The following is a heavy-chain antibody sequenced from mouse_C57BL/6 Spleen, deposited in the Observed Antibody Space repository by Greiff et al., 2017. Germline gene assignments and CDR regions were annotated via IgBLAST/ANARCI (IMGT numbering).Heavy chain of an antibody. V-gene: IGHV5-17*01. D-gene: IGHD4-1*01. CDR1: GFTFSDYG. J-gene: IGHJ4*01. CDR2: ISSGSSTI. CDR3: GRQNCDGAMDY. Sequence: EVKLMESGGGLVKPGGSLKLSCAASGFTFSDYGMSWVRQAPEKGLEWVASISSGSSTIYYADTVKGRFPISRDNAKNTLFLQMTSLRSEDTAMYYCGRQNCDGAMDYWGQGTSVTVSS.